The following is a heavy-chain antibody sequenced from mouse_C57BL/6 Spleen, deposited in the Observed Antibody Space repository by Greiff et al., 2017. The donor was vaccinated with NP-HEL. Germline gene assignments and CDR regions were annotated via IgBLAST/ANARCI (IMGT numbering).Heavy chain of an antibody. CDR3: ARSDYYCGSSSYYFDY. CDR1: GFNIKNTY. J-gene: IGHJ2*01. D-gene: IGHD1-1*01. V-gene: IGHV14-3*01. CDR2: IDPANGNT. Sequence: EVQLVESVAELVRPGASVKLSCTASGFNIKNTYMHWVKQRPEQGLEWIGRIDPANGNTKYAPKFQGKATITADTSSNTAYLQLSSLTSEDTAIYYCARSDYYCGSSSYYFDYWGQGTTLTVSS.